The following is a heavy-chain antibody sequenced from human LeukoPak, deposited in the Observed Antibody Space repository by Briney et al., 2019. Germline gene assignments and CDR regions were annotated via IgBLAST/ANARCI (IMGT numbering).Heavy chain of an antibody. Sequence: GGSLRLSCAASGFTFSSYAMSWVRQAPGKGLEWVSAISGSGGSTYYADSVKGRFTISRDNSKNTLYLQMNSLRAEDTAVYYCAKEGYSSGWDGGYYYYYMDVWGKGTTVTVSS. CDR2: ISGSGGST. D-gene: IGHD6-19*01. CDR3: AKEGYSSGWDGGYYYYYMDV. J-gene: IGHJ6*03. CDR1: GFTFSSYA. V-gene: IGHV3-23*01.